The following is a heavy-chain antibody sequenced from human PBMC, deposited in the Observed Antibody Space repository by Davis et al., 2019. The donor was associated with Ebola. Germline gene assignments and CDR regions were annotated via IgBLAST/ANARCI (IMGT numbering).Heavy chain of an antibody. J-gene: IGHJ4*02. Sequence: PGGSLRLSCAASGFTFSSYGMVWVRQAPGKGLEWVSSISTTSGYIYYADSVKGRFTISRDNAKNSMSLQMNSLRAEDTAVYYCAREGIYCSSTSCSFDDWGQGTLVTVSS. D-gene: IGHD2-2*01. CDR2: ISTTSGYI. CDR1: GFTFSSYG. CDR3: AREGIYCSSTSCSFDD. V-gene: IGHV3-21*01.